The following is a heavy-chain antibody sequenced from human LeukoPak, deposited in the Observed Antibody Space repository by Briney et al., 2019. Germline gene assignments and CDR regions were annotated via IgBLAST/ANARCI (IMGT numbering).Heavy chain of an antibody. V-gene: IGHV3-15*01. CDR2: IKSKTDGGTT. D-gene: IGHD2-2*01. Sequence: PGGSLRLSCAASGFTFSNAWMSWVRQAPGKGLEWVGRIKSKTDGGTTDYVAPVKGRFTISRDDSKNTLYLQMNSLKTEDTAVYYCTTGDECTSCYHSDYWGQGTLVTVSS. J-gene: IGHJ4*02. CDR3: TTGDECTSCYHSDY. CDR1: GFTFSNAW.